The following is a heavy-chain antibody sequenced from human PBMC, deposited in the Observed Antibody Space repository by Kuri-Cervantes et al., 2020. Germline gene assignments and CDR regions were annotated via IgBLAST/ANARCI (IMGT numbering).Heavy chain of an antibody. CDR1: GFTFSSND. J-gene: IGHJ4*02. V-gene: IGHV3-13*01. D-gene: IGHD6-19*01. CDR2: IGSADDT. Sequence: GESLKISCAASGFTFSSNDMHWVRQVTGKGLEWVSGIGSADDTYYPDSVKGRFTISRDNAKNSLDLYMNSLRAEDTAVYYCARTRSGWYYDYWGQGTLVTVSS. CDR3: ARTRSGWYYDY.